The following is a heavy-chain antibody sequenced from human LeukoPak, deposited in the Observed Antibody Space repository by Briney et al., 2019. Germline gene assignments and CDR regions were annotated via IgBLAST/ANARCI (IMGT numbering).Heavy chain of an antibody. CDR3: ARGSDAGIAAAGTGY. J-gene: IGHJ4*02. CDR1: GFTFSEFW. D-gene: IGHD6-13*01. CDR2: VKQEGRET. Sequence: GGSLRLSCGVSGFTFSEFWMTWVRQAPGKGLEWVANVKQEGRETGYVDSVRGQFTISRDNSKNTLYLQMNSLRAEDTAVYYCARGSDAGIAAAGTGYWGQGTLVTVSS. V-gene: IGHV3-7*01.